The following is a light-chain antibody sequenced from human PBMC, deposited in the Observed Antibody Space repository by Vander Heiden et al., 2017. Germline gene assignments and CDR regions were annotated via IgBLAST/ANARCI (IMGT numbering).Light chain of an antibody. J-gene: IGLJ1*01. Sequence: YELTQPLPVSVALGQTARITCGRNNIGSKNVHWYQQKPGQAPVLVIYRDTNRPSGIPERFSGSNSGNTATLTISRAQAGDEADYFCQVWDSSTGVFGTGTKVTVL. CDR3: QVWDSSTGV. V-gene: IGLV3-9*01. CDR1: NIGSKN. CDR2: RDT.